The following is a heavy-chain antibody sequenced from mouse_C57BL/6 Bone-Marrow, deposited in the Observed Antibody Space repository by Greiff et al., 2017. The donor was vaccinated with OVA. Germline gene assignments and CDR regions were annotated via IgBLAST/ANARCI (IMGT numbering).Heavy chain of an antibody. Sequence: EVQLQESGPELVKPGASVKIPCKASGYTFTDYNMDWVKQSHGKSLEWIGDINPNNGGTIYNQKFKGKATLTVDKSSSTAYMELRSLTSEDTAVYYCARRDYYYGSSYEYLDYWGQGTTLTVSS. CDR1: GYTFTDYN. CDR3: ARRDYYYGSSYEYLDY. J-gene: IGHJ2*01. D-gene: IGHD1-1*01. V-gene: IGHV1-18*01. CDR2: INPNNGGT.